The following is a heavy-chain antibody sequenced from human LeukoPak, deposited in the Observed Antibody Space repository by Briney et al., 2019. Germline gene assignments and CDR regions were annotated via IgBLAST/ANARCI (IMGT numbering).Heavy chain of an antibody. CDR2: ISSSGSTI. J-gene: IGHJ4*02. V-gene: IGHV3-48*03. Sequence: GGSLRLSCAASGFTFSSYEMNWVRQAPGKGLEWASYISSSGSTIYYSDSVKGRFTISRDNAKNSLYLQMNSLRAEDTAVYYCARGSGSYGLVFDYWGQGTLVTVSS. D-gene: IGHD3-10*01. CDR1: GFTFSSYE. CDR3: ARGSGSYGLVFDY.